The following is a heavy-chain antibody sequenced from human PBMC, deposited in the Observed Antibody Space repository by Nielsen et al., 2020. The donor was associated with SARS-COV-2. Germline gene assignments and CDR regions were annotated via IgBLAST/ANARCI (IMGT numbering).Heavy chain of an antibody. D-gene: IGHD6-6*01. Sequence: SETLSLTCAVYGGSFGGYYWSWIRQPPGKGLEWIGEVNYRGGTNYNPSLKSRVTIPMDASKNQFSLKLSSVTAADTAVYYCARVQYSSSSLSYYYMDVWGKGTTVTVSS. CDR2: VNYRGGT. J-gene: IGHJ6*03. CDR3: ARVQYSSSSLSYYYMDV. CDR1: GGSFGGYY. V-gene: IGHV4-34*01.